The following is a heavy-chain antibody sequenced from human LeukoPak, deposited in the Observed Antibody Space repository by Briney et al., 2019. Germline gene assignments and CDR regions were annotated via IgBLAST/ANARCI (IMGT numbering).Heavy chain of an antibody. D-gene: IGHD6-19*01. CDR3: TKELHVAVAVADYYYFYMDV. Sequence: GGPLRLSCAASGFAFSSFAMGWVRQSPGKGLEWLSTINGGGNTTFYADSVKGRVTISRDNSKNTLYLHMDGLRPDDTAIYYCTKELHVAVAVADYYYFYMDVWGRGTAVSVSS. CDR1: GFAFSSFA. V-gene: IGHV3-23*01. J-gene: IGHJ6*03. CDR2: INGGGNTT.